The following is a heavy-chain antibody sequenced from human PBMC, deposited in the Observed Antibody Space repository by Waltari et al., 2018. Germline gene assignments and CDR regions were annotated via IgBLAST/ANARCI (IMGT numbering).Heavy chain of an antibody. CDR2: MYASGFT. CDR3: AREGEYCSDGYCYSLDH. D-gene: IGHD2-15*01. Sequence: QVQLQESGPGLVNPSQTLSLTCRVSGGSINDPSSWWSWLRPPAGKGLEWIGRMYASGFTNYCPSLETRLTISADTSKNQISLSLTSVTAADTAVYYCAREGEYCSDGYCYSLDHWGQGTLVTVSS. J-gene: IGHJ4*02. V-gene: IGHV4-61*02. CDR1: GGSINDPSSW.